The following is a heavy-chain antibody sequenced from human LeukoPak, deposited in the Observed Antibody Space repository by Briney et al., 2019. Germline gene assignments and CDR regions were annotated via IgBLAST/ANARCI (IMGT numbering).Heavy chain of an antibody. CDR3: ARQPDYYDSSGYSDY. CDR2: IYPGDSDT. Sequence: GESLKISCKGSGYSFTSYWIGWVRQMPGKGLEGMGIIYPGDSDTRYSPSFQGQVTFSADKSISTAYLQWSSLKASDTAMYYCARQPDYYDSSGYSDYWGQGTLVTVSS. D-gene: IGHD3-22*01. CDR1: GYSFTSYW. V-gene: IGHV5-51*01. J-gene: IGHJ4*02.